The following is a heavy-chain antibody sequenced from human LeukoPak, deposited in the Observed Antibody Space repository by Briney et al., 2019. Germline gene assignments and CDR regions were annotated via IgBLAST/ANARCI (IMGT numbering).Heavy chain of an antibody. V-gene: IGHV1-69*05. D-gene: IGHD1-26*01. CDR1: GGTFSSYA. CDR3: ARAGGADEGGAAFDI. CDR2: IIPIFGTA. Sequence: SXKVSCKASGGTFSSYAISWVRQAPGQGVEWMGGIIPIFGTANYAQKFQGRVTITTDESTSTAYMELSSLRSEDTAVYYCARAGGADEGGAAFDIWGQGTMVTVSS. J-gene: IGHJ3*02.